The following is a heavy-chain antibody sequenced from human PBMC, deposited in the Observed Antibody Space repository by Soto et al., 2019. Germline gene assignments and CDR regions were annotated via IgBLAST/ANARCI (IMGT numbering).Heavy chain of an antibody. D-gene: IGHD5-12*01. J-gene: IGHJ4*02. CDR3: ARDRIGGYGSGYFDY. V-gene: IGHV1-3*01. Sequence: ASVKVSCKASGYTFTSYAMHWVRQAPGQRLEWMGWINAGNGNTKYSQKFQGRVTITRDTSASTAYMELSSLRSEDTAVYYCARDRIGGYGSGYFDYWGQGTLVTVSS. CDR1: GYTFTSYA. CDR2: INAGNGNT.